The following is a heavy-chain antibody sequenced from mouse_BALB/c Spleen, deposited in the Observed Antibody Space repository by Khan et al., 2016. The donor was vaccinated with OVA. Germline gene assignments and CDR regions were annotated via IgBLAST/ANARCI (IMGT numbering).Heavy chain of an antibody. CDR3: AIQPYYHYNIMDY. CDR2: IWSDGST. Sequence: VQLQESGPGLVAPSQSLSITCTISGFSLTNYGVHWVRQPPGKGLEWLVVIWSDGSTTYNSALKSRLTISKENSKSKVFLKMNSLQTDDTAVYFCAIQPYYHYNIMDYWGQGTSVTVSS. CDR1: GFSLTNYG. J-gene: IGHJ4*01. V-gene: IGHV2-6-1*01. D-gene: IGHD1-1*02.